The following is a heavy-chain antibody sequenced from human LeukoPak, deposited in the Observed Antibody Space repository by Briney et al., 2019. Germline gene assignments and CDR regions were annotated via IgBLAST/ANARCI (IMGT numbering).Heavy chain of an antibody. CDR2: IYTSGTT. D-gene: IGHD3-22*01. CDR3: ARTPHYDSSGYYPKGFDY. CDR1: GGSISSYY. Sequence: SETLSLTCTVSGGSISSYYWSWIRQPAGKGLEWIGRIYTSGTTNYNPSLKSRVTISVDTSKNHFSLKMGSVTAADTAVYYCARTPHYDSSGYYPKGFDYWGQGTLVTVSS. V-gene: IGHV4-4*07. J-gene: IGHJ4*02.